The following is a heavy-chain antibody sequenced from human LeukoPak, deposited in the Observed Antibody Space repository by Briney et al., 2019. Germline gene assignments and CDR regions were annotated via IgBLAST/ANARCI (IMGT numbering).Heavy chain of an antibody. Sequence: QPGGSLRLSCAASGFTFSSYWMSWVRQAPGKGLEWVANIKQDGSEKYYVDSVKGRFTISRDNAKNSLYLQMNSLRAEDTPVYYCARLRVVVDAYYYYYYYMDVWGKGTTVTVSS. CDR3: ARLRVVVDAYYYYYYYMDV. V-gene: IGHV3-7*01. J-gene: IGHJ6*03. CDR2: IKQDGSEK. CDR1: GFTFSSYW. D-gene: IGHD2-15*01.